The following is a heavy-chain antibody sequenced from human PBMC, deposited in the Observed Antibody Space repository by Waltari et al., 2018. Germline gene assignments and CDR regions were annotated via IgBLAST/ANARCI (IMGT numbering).Heavy chain of an antibody. CDR2: ISSDGTNK. CDR1: GFTIKDFA. D-gene: IGHD2-2*01. J-gene: IGHJ1*01. CDR3: ARGDCRSTSCYSLES. Sequence: QVHLVESGGGVVQSGKSLRPSCAASGFTIKDFAMHWVRQAPGQGLEWVSVISSDGTNKYYADSVKGRFIISRDNSGSTLYLQMNSLRPQDTAIYYCARGDCRSTSCYSLESWGHGTLVTVS. V-gene: IGHV3-30*01.